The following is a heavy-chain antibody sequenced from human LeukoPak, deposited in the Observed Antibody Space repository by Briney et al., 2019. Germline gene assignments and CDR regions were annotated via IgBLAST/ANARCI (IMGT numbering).Heavy chain of an antibody. J-gene: IGHJ4*02. CDR3: TTAQPPSYDFWSGYSDY. D-gene: IGHD3-3*01. CDR2: IKSKTDGGTI. V-gene: IGHV3-15*01. CDR1: GFTFSSYE. Sequence: GGSLRLSCAASGFTFSSYEMNWVRQAPGKGLEWVGRIKSKTDGGTIDYAAPVKGRFTISRDDSKNTLYLQMNSLKTEDTAVYYCTTAQPPSYDFWSGYSDYWGQGTLVTVSS.